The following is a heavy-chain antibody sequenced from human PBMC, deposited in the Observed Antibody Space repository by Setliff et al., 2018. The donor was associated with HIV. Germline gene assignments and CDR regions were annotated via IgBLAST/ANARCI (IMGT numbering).Heavy chain of an antibody. CDR1: GYSFTIYW. J-gene: IGHJ3*02. V-gene: IGHV5-51*01. Sequence: GESLKISCKASGYSFTIYWIGWVRQMPGKGLEWMGVIYPGDSDTRYSPSFQGQVTISADKSITTAYVQWSSLKASDTAVYYCARAALRYCTSTSCPRVDAFDIWGQGTMVTVSS. CDR3: ARAALRYCTSTSCPRVDAFDI. D-gene: IGHD2-2*01. CDR2: IYPGDSDT.